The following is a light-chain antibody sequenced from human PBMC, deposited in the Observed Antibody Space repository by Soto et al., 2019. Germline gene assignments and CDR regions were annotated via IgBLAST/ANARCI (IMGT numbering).Light chain of an antibody. CDR3: SSYTSGTTLFF. CDR1: SSDIGDYNY. CDR2: EVS. V-gene: IGLV2-14*01. Sequence: QSALTQPASVSGSPGQSITISCTGTSSDIGDYNYVSWYQQHPGKAPKLMIYEVSNRPSGVSNRFSGSKSGNTASLTISGLQAEDEADYYCSSYTSGTTLFFSGTGTKVTVL. J-gene: IGLJ1*01.